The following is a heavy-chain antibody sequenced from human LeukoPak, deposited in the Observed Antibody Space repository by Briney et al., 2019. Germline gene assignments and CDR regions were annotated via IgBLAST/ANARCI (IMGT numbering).Heavy chain of an antibody. V-gene: IGHV4-31*03. CDR2: IYYSGST. CDR3: ARDAGYSGYDFPSGYYYGMDV. D-gene: IGHD5-12*01. CDR1: GGSISSGGYY. J-gene: IGHJ6*02. Sequence: PSQTLSLTCTVSGGSISSGGYYWSWIRQHPGKGLEWIGYIYYSGSTYYNPSLKSRVTISVDTSKNQFSLKPSSVTAADTAVYYCARDAGYSGYDFPSGYYYGMDVWGQGTTVTVSS.